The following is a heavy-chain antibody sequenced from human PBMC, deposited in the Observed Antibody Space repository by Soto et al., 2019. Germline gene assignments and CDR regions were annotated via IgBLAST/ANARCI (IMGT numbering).Heavy chain of an antibody. V-gene: IGHV3-30*18. J-gene: IGHJ4*02. CDR2: ISADGSRT. CDR3: AKDQGVGGTLGLFDY. CDR1: GFTFSSNA. Sequence: QVRLVESGGGVVQPGSSLRLSCAASGFTFSSNAMHWVRQAPGKGLESVAVISADGSRTHHADSVKGRFTISRDNSKNMLYLQMNSLRSEDTAIYYCAKDQGVGGTLGLFDYWGQGTLVTVSS. D-gene: IGHD1-26*01.